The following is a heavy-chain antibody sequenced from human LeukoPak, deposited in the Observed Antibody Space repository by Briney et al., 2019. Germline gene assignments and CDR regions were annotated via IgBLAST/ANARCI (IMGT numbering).Heavy chain of an antibody. Sequence: PGGSLRLSCAASGFTFSSYEMNWVRQAPGKGLEWVSYISSSASTIYYADSVKGRFTISRDNAKNSLFLQMNSLRVEDTAVYYCARGYAGTLFYWGQGTLVTVSS. CDR1: GFTFSSYE. D-gene: IGHD4-23*01. CDR2: ISSSASTI. V-gene: IGHV3-48*03. CDR3: ARGYAGTLFY. J-gene: IGHJ4*02.